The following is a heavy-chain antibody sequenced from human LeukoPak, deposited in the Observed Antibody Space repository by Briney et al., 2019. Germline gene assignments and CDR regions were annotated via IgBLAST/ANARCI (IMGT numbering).Heavy chain of an antibody. V-gene: IGHV4-59*01. D-gene: IGHD1/OR15-1a*01. CDR1: GGSISSYY. CDR2: IYYSGST. CDR3: ARERGNWNSFDY. J-gene: IGHJ4*02. Sequence: SETLSLTCTVSGGSISSYYWSWVRQPPGKGLEWIGYIYYSGSTNYNPSLKSRVTISVDTSKNQFSLKLSSMTAADTAVYYCARERGNWNSFDYWGQGTLVTVSS.